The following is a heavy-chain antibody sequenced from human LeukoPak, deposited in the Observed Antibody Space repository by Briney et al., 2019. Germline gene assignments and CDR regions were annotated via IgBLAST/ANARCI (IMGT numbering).Heavy chain of an antibody. J-gene: IGHJ5*02. V-gene: IGHV4-4*07. CDR1: GGSISSYY. Sequence: SETLSLTCTVSGGSISSYYWSWIRQPAGKGLEWIGRIYTSGSTNYNPSLKSRVTMSVDTSKNQLSLKLSSVTAADTAVYYCARDLYYDFWSGYPRGFDPWGQGTLVTVSS. D-gene: IGHD3-3*01. CDR3: ARDLYYDFWSGYPRGFDP. CDR2: IYTSGST.